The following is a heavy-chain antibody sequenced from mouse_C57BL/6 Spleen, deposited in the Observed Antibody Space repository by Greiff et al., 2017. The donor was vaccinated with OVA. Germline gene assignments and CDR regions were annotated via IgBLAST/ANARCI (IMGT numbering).Heavy chain of an antibody. CDR2: IHPNSGST. J-gene: IGHJ1*03. Sequence: QVQLQQPGAELVKPGASVKLSCKASGYTFTSYWMHWVKQRPGQGLEWIGMIHPNSGSTNYNEKFKSKATLTVDKSSSTAYMQLSSLTSEDSAVYYCARGGITTVVEEGYFDVWGTGTTVTVSS. CDR3: ARGGITTVVEEGYFDV. D-gene: IGHD1-1*01. CDR1: GYTFTSYW. V-gene: IGHV1-64*01.